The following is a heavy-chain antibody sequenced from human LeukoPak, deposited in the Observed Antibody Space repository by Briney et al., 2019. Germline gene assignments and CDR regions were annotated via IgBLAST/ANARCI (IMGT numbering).Heavy chain of an antibody. CDR2: IYSGGST. CDR3: ARADRGAPFDY. D-gene: IGHD1-26*01. V-gene: IGHV3-53*04. CDR1: GFTVSSNY. J-gene: IGHJ4*02. Sequence: GGSLRLSCAASGFTVSSNYMSWVRQAPGKGLEWVSVIYSGGSTYYADSVKGRFTISRHDSKNTLYLQMNSLRAEDTAVYYCARADRGAPFDYWGQGTLVTVSS.